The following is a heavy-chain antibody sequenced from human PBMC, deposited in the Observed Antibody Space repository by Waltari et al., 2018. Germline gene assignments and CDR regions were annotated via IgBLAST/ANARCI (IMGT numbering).Heavy chain of an antibody. CDR1: GYVFTSDY. CDR3: GKDQGASGWNKGWLDP. V-gene: IGHV1-46*01. CDR2: INPWYGGT. D-gene: IGHD6-19*01. J-gene: IGHJ5*02. Sequence: QVQLVQSGAEVKKPGATVRVSCKASGYVFTSDYIHWVRQAPGQGLEWMGIINPWYGGTTYAQKFQGRVTMTRDTSTSSVYMELSSLRSEDTAVYYCGKDQGASGWNKGWLDPWGQGTLVTVSS.